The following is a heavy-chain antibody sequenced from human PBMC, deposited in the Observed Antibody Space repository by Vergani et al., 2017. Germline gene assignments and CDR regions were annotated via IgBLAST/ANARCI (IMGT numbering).Heavy chain of an antibody. CDR3: ARKKTYYYGSGTFDY. V-gene: IGHV4-59*01. D-gene: IGHD3-10*01. J-gene: IGHJ4*02. CDR1: GSSISSYY. Sequence: QVQLQESGPGLVKPSETLSLTCTVSGSSISSYYWSWIRQPPGKGLEWIGYIYYSGSTNYNPSLKSRVTISVDTSKNQFSLKLSSVTAADTAVYYCARKKTYYYGSGTFDYWGQGTLVTVSS. CDR2: IYYSGST.